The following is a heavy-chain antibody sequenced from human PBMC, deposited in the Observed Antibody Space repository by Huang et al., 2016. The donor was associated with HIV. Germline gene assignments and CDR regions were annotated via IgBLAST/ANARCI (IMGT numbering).Heavy chain of an antibody. CDR2: INHSGRT. CDR1: GGSFSGPN. J-gene: IGHJ4*02. Sequence: QVQLHQWGAGLLKPSETLSLTCAVCGGSFSGPNWTWIRPTPGKGLEWIGEINHSGRTNYSPSLKRRVTISLDTSKNQFSLRLRSVTAADTAVYYCARGRGDARGFLGLDFWGQGTLVTVSS. CDR3: ARGRGDARGFLGLDF. V-gene: IGHV4-34*01. D-gene: IGHD3-16*01.